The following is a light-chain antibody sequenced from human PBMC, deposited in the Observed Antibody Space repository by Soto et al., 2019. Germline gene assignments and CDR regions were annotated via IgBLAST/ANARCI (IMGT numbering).Light chain of an antibody. Sequence: EIVMTQSPATLSVAPGERVTFSCRASQGVSRKLAWYQHKPGQAPRLLISGASTGATGIPARFSGSGSGTEFTLTISSLQSEDCAVYYCQQYNYWPITFGQGTRLEIK. CDR1: QGVSRK. CDR3: QQYNYWPIT. J-gene: IGKJ5*01. CDR2: GAS. V-gene: IGKV3-15*01.